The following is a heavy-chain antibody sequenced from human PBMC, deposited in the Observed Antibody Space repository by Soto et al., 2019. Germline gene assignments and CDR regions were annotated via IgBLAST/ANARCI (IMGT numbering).Heavy chain of an antibody. V-gene: IGHV4-39*01. CDR1: GGSISSSSYY. CDR2: IYYSGST. D-gene: IGHD3-22*01. J-gene: IGHJ5*02. Sequence: QLQLQESGPGLVKPSETLSLTCTVSGGSISSSSYYWGWIRQPPGKGLEWIGNIYYSGSTYYNPSLKSRVIMSVDTSKNQFSLKLSSVTAADTAVYYCASYYDSGGYLHWFDPWGQGTLVTVSS. CDR3: ASYYDSGGYLHWFDP.